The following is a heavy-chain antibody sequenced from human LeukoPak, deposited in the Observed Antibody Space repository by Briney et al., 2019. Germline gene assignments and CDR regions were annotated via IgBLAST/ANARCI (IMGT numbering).Heavy chain of an antibody. D-gene: IGHD1-1*01. V-gene: IGHV3-72*01. Sequence: PGGSLRLSCAVSGYTFSDHYIDWVRQAPGEGLEWVGHTRNKANNYATEYAASVKGRFTISRDDSRNSVYLQMNSLKTEDTAVYYCTRWRRGTSDWGQGTLVTVSS. J-gene: IGHJ4*02. CDR3: TRWRRGTSD. CDR1: GYTFSDHY. CDR2: TRNKANNYAT.